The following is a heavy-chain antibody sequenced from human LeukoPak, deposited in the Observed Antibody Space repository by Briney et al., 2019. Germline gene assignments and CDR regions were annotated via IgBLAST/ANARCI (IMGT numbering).Heavy chain of an antibody. V-gene: IGHV4-59*12. CDR1: GASISSYY. D-gene: IGHD5-12*01. Sequence: SETLSLTCTVSGASISSYYWSWIRQPPGKGLEWIGYISYSGSTNYNPSLKSRVTISVDTSKNQFSLKLSSVTAADTAVYYCARGVLLNSGYDYLPHFDYWGQGTLVTVSS. J-gene: IGHJ4*02. CDR2: ISYSGST. CDR3: ARGVLLNSGYDYLPHFDY.